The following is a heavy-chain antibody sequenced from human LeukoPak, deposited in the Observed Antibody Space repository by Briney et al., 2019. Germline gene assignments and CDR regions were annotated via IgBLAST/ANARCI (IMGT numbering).Heavy chain of an antibody. V-gene: IGHV1-18*04. Sequence: ASVKVSCKASGYTFTGYYMHWVRQAPGQGLEWMGWISAYNGNTNYAQKLQGRVTMTTDTSTSTAYMELRSLRSDDTAVYYCAAFLYYYDSSGYSQLDYWGQGTLVTVSS. CDR3: AAFLYYYDSSGYSQLDY. J-gene: IGHJ4*02. CDR2: ISAYNGNT. D-gene: IGHD3-22*01. CDR1: GYTFTGYY.